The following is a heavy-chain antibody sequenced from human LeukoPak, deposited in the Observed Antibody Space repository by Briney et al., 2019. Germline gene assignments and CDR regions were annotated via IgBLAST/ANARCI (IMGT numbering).Heavy chain of an antibody. Sequence: SETLSLTCTVSGGSISSYYWSWIRQPPGKGLEWIGYIYYSGSTNYNPSLNSRVTISVDTSKSQFSLKLSSVTAADTAVYYCARPNSLGYYFDYWGQGTLVTVSS. CDR1: GGSISSYY. J-gene: IGHJ4*02. V-gene: IGHV4-59*01. CDR3: ARPNSLGYYFDY. CDR2: IYYSGST. D-gene: IGHD4-23*01.